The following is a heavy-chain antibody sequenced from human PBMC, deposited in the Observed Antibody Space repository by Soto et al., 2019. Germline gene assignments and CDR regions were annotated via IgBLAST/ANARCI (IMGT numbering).Heavy chain of an antibody. V-gene: IGHV3-43*01. CDR1: GFTFDDYT. D-gene: IGHD6-13*01. Sequence: GGSLRLSCAASGFTFDDYTMHWVRQAPGKGLEWVSLISWDGGSTYYADSVKGRFTISRDNSKNSLYLQMNSLRTEDTALYYCAKDVHSSSWYHYYYGMDVWGQGTTVTVS. J-gene: IGHJ6*02. CDR3: AKDVHSSSWYHYYYGMDV. CDR2: ISWDGGST.